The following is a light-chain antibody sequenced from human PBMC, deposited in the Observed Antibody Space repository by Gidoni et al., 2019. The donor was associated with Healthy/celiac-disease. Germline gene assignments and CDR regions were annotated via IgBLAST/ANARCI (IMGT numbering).Light chain of an antibody. CDR1: QSVSSY. V-gene: IGKV3-11*01. Sequence: EIVLTQSPATLSLSPGERATLSCRASQSVSSYLAWYQQTPGQAPRLLIYDASNRATGIPARFSGSGSGTDFTLTISSIKPEDFAVYYCQQRSNWPITFGQGTRLEIK. J-gene: IGKJ5*01. CDR3: QQRSNWPIT. CDR2: DAS.